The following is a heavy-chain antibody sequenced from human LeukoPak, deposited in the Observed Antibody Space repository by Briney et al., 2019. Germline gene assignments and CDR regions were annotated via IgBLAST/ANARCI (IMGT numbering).Heavy chain of an antibody. CDR1: GFTFSSYT. D-gene: IGHD1-26*01. CDR2: ISSSSSYI. J-gene: IGHJ5*02. V-gene: IGHV3-21*01. CDR3: ARVRRIGQTFDP. Sequence: PGGSLRLSCAASGFTFSSYTMNWVRQAPGKGLEWVSSISSSSSYIYYADSVKGRFTISRDNAKNSLYLQMNSLRAEDTAVYYCARVRRIGQTFDPWGQGTLVTVSS.